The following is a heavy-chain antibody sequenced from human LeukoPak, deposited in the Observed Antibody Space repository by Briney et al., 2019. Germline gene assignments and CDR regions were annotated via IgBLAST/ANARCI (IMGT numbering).Heavy chain of an antibody. CDR3: TRSEYDILTGYYRGSSAIDY. CDR2: IYTSGST. D-gene: IGHD3-9*01. V-gene: IGHV4-61*02. Sequence: SQTLSLTYTVSGGSISSGSYYWSWIRQPAGKGLEWIGRIYTSGSTNYNPSLKSRVTISVDTSKNQFSLKLSSVTAADTAVYYCTRSEYDILTGYYRGSSAIDYWGQGTLVTVSS. J-gene: IGHJ4*02. CDR1: GGSISSGSYY.